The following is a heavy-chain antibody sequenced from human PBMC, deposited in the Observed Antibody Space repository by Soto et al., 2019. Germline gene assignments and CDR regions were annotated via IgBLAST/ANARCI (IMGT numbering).Heavy chain of an antibody. Sequence: GGSLRLSCAASGFTFKSCAMSWVRQAPGKGLEWVSAISYIGGTTYYADSVKGRFTISRDNSKNTLYLQMNSLRAEDAAVYYCAKDGPYDTTLGAFDIWGQGTMVTVSS. CDR3: AKDGPYDTTLGAFDI. D-gene: IGHD3-22*01. V-gene: IGHV3-23*01. CDR2: ISYIGGTT. CDR1: GFTFKSCA. J-gene: IGHJ3*02.